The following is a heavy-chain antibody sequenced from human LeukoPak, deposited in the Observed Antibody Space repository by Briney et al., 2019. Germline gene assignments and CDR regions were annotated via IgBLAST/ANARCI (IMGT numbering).Heavy chain of an antibody. V-gene: IGHV4-59*01. J-gene: IGHJ6*02. D-gene: IGHD2-2*01. CDR1: GGSISSYY. CDR2: IYYSGST. Sequence: SETLSLTCTVSGGSISSYYWSWIRQPPGKGLEWIGYIYYSGSTNYNPSLKSRVTISVDTSKNQFSLKLSSVTAADTAVYYCARDPCSSTSCPYYYGMGVWGQGTTVTVSS. CDR3: ARDPCSSTSCPYYYGMGV.